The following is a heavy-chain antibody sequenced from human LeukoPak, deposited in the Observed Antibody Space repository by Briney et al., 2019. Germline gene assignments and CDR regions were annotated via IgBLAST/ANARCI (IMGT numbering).Heavy chain of an antibody. Sequence: GGSLRLSCAASGFTFSSYAMSWVRQAPGKGLEWVSAISGSGGSTYYADSVKGRFTISRDNSKNTLYLQMNSLRAEDTAVYYCTRDGRYCSGGSCYSGFDYWGQGTLVTVSS. J-gene: IGHJ4*02. V-gene: IGHV3-23*01. CDR1: GFTFSSYA. CDR2: ISGSGGST. D-gene: IGHD2-15*01. CDR3: TRDGRYCSGGSCYSGFDY.